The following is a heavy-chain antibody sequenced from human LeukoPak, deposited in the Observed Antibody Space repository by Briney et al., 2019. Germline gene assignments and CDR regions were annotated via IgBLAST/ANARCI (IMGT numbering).Heavy chain of an antibody. CDR3: ARGGGDY. CDR2: ISESGAST. CDR1: GFTFSSYA. V-gene: IGHV3-23*01. Sequence: GGSLRLSCEASGFTFSSYALTWVRQAPGKGLEWVSAISESGASTFYADSVKGRFTISRDNSKNTMYLQMNSLRAEDTAVYYCARGGGDYWGRGAPVTVSS. D-gene: IGHD3-3*01. J-gene: IGHJ4*02.